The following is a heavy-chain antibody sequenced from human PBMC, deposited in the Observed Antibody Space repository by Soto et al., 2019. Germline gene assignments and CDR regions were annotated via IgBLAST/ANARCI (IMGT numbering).Heavy chain of an antibody. J-gene: IGHJ6*02. CDR3: AKSSIAAPNYYYGMDV. D-gene: IGHD6-6*01. CDR1: GGTFSSYA. Sequence: SVKVSCKASGGTFSSYAISWVRQAPGQGLEWMGGIIPIFGTANYAQKFQGRVTITADESTSTAYMELSSLRSEDTAVYYCAKSSIAAPNYYYGMDVWGQGTTVTVSS. V-gene: IGHV1-69*13. CDR2: IIPIFGTA.